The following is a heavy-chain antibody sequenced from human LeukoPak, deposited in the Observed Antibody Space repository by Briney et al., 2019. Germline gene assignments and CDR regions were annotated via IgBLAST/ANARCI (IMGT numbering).Heavy chain of an antibody. Sequence: GASVKVSCKASGYTFTGYYMHWVRQAPGQGLEWMGWINPNSGGTNYAQKFQGRVTMTRDTSISTACMELSRLRSDDTAMYYCARLLHCSGTSCYEDFWGQGTLVTVSS. CDR3: ARLLHCSGTSCYEDF. V-gene: IGHV1-2*02. CDR1: GYTFTGYY. J-gene: IGHJ4*02. D-gene: IGHD2-2*01. CDR2: INPNSGGT.